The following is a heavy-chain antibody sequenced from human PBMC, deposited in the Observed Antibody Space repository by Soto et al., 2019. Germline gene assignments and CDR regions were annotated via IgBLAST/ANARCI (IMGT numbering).Heavy chain of an antibody. CDR1: GGTFSSYA. V-gene: IGHV1-69*13. CDR3: ARDRVAASYYYGMDV. D-gene: IGHD6-13*01. Sequence: SVPVSFTASGGTFSSYAISWVRQAPGQGLEWMGGIIPIFGTANYAQKFQGRVTITADESTSTAYMELSSLRSEDTAVYYCARDRVAASYYYGMDVWGQGTTVTVSS. CDR2: IIPIFGTA. J-gene: IGHJ6*02.